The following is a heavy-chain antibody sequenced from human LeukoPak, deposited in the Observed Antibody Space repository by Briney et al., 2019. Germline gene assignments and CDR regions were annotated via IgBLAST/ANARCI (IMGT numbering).Heavy chain of an antibody. CDR1: GYTFTSYA. V-gene: IGHV7-4-1*02. CDR2: INTDTGNP. J-gene: IGHJ4*02. D-gene: IGHD3-16*02. Sequence: ASVKVSCKASGYTFTSYAMNWVRQAPGQGLEWMGWINTDTGNPTYAQGFTGRFVFSLDTSVSTAYLQISSLKAEDTAVYYCARAYQRLGELSLPNYWGQGTLVTVSS. CDR3: ARAYQRLGELSLPNY.